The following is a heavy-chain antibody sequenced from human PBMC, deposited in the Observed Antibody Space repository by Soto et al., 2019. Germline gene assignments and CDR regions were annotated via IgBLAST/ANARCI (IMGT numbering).Heavy chain of an antibody. V-gene: IGHV4-38-2*01. Sequence: SETLSLTCAVSGYSITSGYYWGWIRQPPGKGLEWIGSIYHSGNTYYNPSLKSRVTLSVDTSKNHFSLNLSSVTAADTAVYYCARLGFYYDSSAYDYWGQGTLVTVSS. CDR1: GYSITSGYY. CDR2: IYHSGNT. D-gene: IGHD3-22*01. J-gene: IGHJ4*02. CDR3: ARLGFYYDSSAYDY.